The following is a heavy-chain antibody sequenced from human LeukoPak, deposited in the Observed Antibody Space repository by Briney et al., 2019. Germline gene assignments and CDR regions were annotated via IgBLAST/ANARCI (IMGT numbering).Heavy chain of an antibody. V-gene: IGHV4-39*07. J-gene: IGHJ6*03. D-gene: IGHD4-17*01. CDR2: IYHSGST. CDR3: ARAPTVPPNYYYYYYMDV. CDR1: GGSISSSSYY. Sequence: SETLSLTCTVSGGSISSSSYYWGWIRQPPGKGLEWIGSIYHSGSTYYNPSLKSRVTISVDTSKNQFSLKLSSVTAADTAVYYCARAPTVPPNYYYYYYMDVWGKGTTVTVSS.